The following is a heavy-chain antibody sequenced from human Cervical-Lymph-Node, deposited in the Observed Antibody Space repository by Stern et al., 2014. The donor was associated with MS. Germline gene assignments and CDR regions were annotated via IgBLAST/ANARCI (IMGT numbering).Heavy chain of an antibody. CDR1: GGSISSSTYY. Sequence: QLQLQESGPGLVKPSETLSLTCTVSGGSISSSTYYWGWIRQPPGKGLEWIGSIYYSGSTYYNPSLKSRVTISVDTSKNQFSLKLSSVPAADTAVYYCACVSGSGPWGQGTLVTVSS. CDR3: ACVSGSGP. V-gene: IGHV4-39*01. D-gene: IGHD6-19*01. J-gene: IGHJ5*02. CDR2: IYYSGST.